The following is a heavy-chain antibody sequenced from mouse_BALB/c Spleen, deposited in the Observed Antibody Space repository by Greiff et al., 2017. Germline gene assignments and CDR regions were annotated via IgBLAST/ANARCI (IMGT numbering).Heavy chain of an antibody. Sequence: EVQLQQSGAELVKPGASVKLSCTASGFNIKDSYMHWVKQRPEKGLEWIGRIDPANGNTKYDPKFQGTATITTDTYSNTAYLQLRSLTSEDTAVYYCARWDWYFDVWGEGTTVTVSS. CDR3: ARWDWYFDV. CDR2: IDPANGNT. V-gene: IGHV14-3*02. CDR1: GFNIKDSY. J-gene: IGHJ1*01.